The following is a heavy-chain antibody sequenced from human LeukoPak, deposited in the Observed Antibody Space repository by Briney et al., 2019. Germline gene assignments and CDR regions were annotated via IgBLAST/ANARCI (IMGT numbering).Heavy chain of an antibody. J-gene: IGHJ4*02. Sequence: RSSETLSLTCTVSGGSISSSSYYWGWIRQPPGKGLEWIGSIYYSGSTYYNPSLKSRVTISVDTSKNQFSLKLSSVTAADTAVYYCATRVEVPDYSFDYWGQGTLVTVSS. CDR2: IYYSGST. V-gene: IGHV4-39*07. CDR1: GGSISSSSYY. CDR3: ATRVEVPDYSFDY. D-gene: IGHD3-3*01.